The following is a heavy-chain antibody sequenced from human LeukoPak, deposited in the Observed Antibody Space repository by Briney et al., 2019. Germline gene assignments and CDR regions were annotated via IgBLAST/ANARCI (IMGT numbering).Heavy chain of an antibody. V-gene: IGHV1-18*01. CDR3: AREDVVVTDAFDI. D-gene: IGHD2-21*02. J-gene: IGHJ3*02. CDR1: GGTFSSYA. CDR2: ISAYNGNT. Sequence: ASVKVSCKASGGTFSSYAISWVRQAPGQGLEWMGWISAYNGNTNYAQKLQGRVTMTTDTSTSTAYMELRSLRSDDTAVYYCAREDVVVTDAFDIWGQGTMVTVSS.